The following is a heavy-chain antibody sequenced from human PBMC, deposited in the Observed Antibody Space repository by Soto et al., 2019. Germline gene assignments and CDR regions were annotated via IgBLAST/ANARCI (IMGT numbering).Heavy chain of an antibody. D-gene: IGHD2-15*01. CDR2: IWYDGSNK. V-gene: IGHV3-33*01. CDR3: ARDPVAFYYEAPAFDI. CDR1: GFTFSSYG. Sequence: PGGSLRLSCAASGFTFSSYGMHWVRQAPGKGLEWVAVIWYDGSNKYYADSVKGRFTISRDNSKNTLYLQMNSLRAEDTAVYYCARDPVAFYYEAPAFDIWGQGTMVTVSS. J-gene: IGHJ3*02.